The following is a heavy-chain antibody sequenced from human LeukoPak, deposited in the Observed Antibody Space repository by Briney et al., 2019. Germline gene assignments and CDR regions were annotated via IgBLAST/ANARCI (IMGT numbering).Heavy chain of an antibody. Sequence: PGGSLRLSCAASGFTFSVYAIICLRHAPGKGLEGFAAINNGGRPYYPDPVKGRFTISRDNSKDTVYLQMDSLRVEDTAVYYCARELGYTGWYTADYWGQGTLATVSS. V-gene: IGHV3-23*01. D-gene: IGHD6-19*01. CDR1: GFTFSVYA. CDR2: INNGGRP. CDR3: ARELGYTGWYTADY. J-gene: IGHJ4*02.